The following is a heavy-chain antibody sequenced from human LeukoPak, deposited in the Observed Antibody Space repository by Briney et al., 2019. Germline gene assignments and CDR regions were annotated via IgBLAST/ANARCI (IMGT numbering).Heavy chain of an antibody. D-gene: IGHD3-3*01. CDR3: AREPSSWRSLDV. CDR2: IYYSGST. CDR1: GGSISSGGYY. V-gene: IGHV4-31*03. Sequence: SQTLSLTCTVSGGSISSGGYYWSWIRQHPGTGLEWIGYIYYSGSTYYNPSLKSRVTISVDTSKNQFSLKLSSVTAADTAVYYCAREPSSWRSLDVWGQGTTVTVSS. J-gene: IGHJ6*02.